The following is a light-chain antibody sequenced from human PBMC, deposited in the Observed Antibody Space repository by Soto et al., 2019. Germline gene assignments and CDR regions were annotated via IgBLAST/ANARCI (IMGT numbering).Light chain of an antibody. Sequence: QSALTQPASVSGSPGQSITISCTGSSSDVGTYNLVSWYQQHPGKAPKLIIYEDNKRPSGVSNRFSGSKSGNTASLTIAGLQAGDEADYYCQSYDSSLSGYVFGTGTKLTVL. V-gene: IGLV2-14*02. J-gene: IGLJ1*01. CDR3: QSYDSSLSGYV. CDR1: SSDVGTYNL. CDR2: EDN.